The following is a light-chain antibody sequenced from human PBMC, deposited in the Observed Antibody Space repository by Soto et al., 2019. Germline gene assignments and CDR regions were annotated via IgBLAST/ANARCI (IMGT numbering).Light chain of an antibody. Sequence: DIQMTQSPSTLSASVGDSVTITCRASQSVNSWLAWYQQKPGKVPNLLIYRASSLESGVPSRFSGSGSGTEFTLTISSLQAADFATYYCQQYNSYPLTFGHGTKVDIK. CDR3: QQYNSYPLT. CDR1: QSVNSW. J-gene: IGKJ3*01. V-gene: IGKV1-5*03. CDR2: RAS.